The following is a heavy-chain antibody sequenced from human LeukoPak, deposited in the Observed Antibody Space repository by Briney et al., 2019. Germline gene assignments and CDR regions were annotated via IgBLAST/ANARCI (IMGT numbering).Heavy chain of an antibody. J-gene: IGHJ4*02. CDR1: GGSISSYY. D-gene: IGHD3-16*02. CDR2: IYYSGST. V-gene: IGHV4-59*08. CDR3: ASSSQYYDYVWGSYRPYYFDY. Sequence: PSETLSLTCTVSGGSISSYYWSWIRRPPGKGLEWIGYIYYSGSTNYNPSLKSRVTISVDTSKNQFSLKLSSVTAADTAVYYCASSSQYYDYVWGSYRPYYFDYWGQGTLVTVSS.